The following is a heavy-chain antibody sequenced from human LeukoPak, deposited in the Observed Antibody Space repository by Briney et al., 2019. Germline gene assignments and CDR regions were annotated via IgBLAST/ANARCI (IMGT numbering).Heavy chain of an antibody. Sequence: ASVKVSCKASGYTFTTYGISWVRQAPGQGLEWMGWISAYNGNTNYAQKLQGRVTMTTDTSTSTAYMELRSLRSDDTAVYYCARDYYDSSGYAEYFQHWGQGTLVTVSS. J-gene: IGHJ1*01. CDR3: ARDYYDSSGYAEYFQH. CDR2: ISAYNGNT. D-gene: IGHD3-22*01. CDR1: GYTFTTYG. V-gene: IGHV1-18*01.